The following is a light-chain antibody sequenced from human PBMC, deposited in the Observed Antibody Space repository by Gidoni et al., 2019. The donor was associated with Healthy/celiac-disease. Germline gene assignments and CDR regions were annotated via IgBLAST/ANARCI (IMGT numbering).Light chain of an antibody. Sequence: DIQMTQSPSTLSASVGYRVTITCRASQISSSWLAWYQQKPGKAPKLLIHKAFSLESGVPSRFSGSGSGTEFTLTISSLQPDDFATYYCQQYNSYPYTFGQGTKLEIK. CDR3: QQYNSYPYT. CDR1: QISSSW. V-gene: IGKV1-5*03. J-gene: IGKJ2*01. CDR2: KAF.